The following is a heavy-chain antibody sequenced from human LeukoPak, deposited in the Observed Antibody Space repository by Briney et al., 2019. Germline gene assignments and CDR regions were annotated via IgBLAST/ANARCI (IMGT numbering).Heavy chain of an antibody. CDR2: FYYSGST. CDR3: ARGGRSWYEISRFDP. D-gene: IGHD5-12*01. J-gene: IGHJ5*02. Sequence: PSETLSLTCTASGGSIRSHYWNWIRQPPGKGLEWIGYFYYSGSTNYNPSLKNRVTISVDTSDNQFSLKLTSVLAAEAAVYYCARGGRSWYEISRFDPWGQGTLVTVSS. CDR1: GGSIRSHY. V-gene: IGHV4-59*11.